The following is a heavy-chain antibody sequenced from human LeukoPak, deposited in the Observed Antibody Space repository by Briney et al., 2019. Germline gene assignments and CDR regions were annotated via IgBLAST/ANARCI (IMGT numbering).Heavy chain of an antibody. CDR2: ISTTGDT. Sequence: GGSLRLSCAASGFTFSRYDMHWVRQATGKGLEWVSAISTTGDTYYPGSVKGRFTISRENAKSSLYLQMNSLRAEDTAVYYCARGRSGSYFDSWGQGTLVAVSP. CDR1: GFTFSRYD. V-gene: IGHV3-13*04. J-gene: IGHJ4*02. D-gene: IGHD1-26*01. CDR3: ARGRSGSYFDS.